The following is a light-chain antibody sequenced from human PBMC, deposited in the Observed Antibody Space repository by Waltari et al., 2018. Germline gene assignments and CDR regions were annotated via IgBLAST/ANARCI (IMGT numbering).Light chain of an antibody. Sequence: SALTKPASVCGDPGQSITIPCTGNSRDMGTANFAPRKQTHQGNAPKNIIDYDKHPGKAPTVMFYDVNNRPSGVSSRFSGSKSGNTASLTISGLQAEDEADYYCSSYTTGSTRYVFGSGTNVTVL. CDR1: SRDMGTANF. CDR3: SSYTTGSTRYV. V-gene: IGLV2-14*03. CDR2: DVN. J-gene: IGLJ1*01.